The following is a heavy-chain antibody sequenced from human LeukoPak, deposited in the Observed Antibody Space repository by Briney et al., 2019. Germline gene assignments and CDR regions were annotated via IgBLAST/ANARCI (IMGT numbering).Heavy chain of an antibody. V-gene: IGHV3-30*18. Sequence: PGGSLTLSYAASGFTFSSYGMHWLRQAPGKGLEWVAVIPYDGSNKYYADSVKGRFTISRDNSKNTLYLQMNSLRAEDTAVYYCAKDSRGYQDYFDYWGQGTLVTVSS. CDR3: AKDSRGYQDYFDY. CDR2: IPYDGSNK. J-gene: IGHJ4*02. D-gene: IGHD3-22*01. CDR1: GFTFSSYG.